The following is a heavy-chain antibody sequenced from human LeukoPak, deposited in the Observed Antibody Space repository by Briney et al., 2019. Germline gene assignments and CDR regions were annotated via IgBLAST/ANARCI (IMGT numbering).Heavy chain of an antibody. Sequence: SETLSPTCTVSGGSISSYYWSWIRQPPGKGLEWIGYIYYSGSTNYNPSLKSRVTISVDTSKNQFSLKLSSVTAADTAVYYCASRTYYYDSSGYTDDYYYTDVWGKGTTVTVSS. CDR1: GGSISSYY. D-gene: IGHD3-22*01. J-gene: IGHJ6*03. V-gene: IGHV4-59*01. CDR2: IYYSGST. CDR3: ASRTYYYDSSGYTDDYYYTDV.